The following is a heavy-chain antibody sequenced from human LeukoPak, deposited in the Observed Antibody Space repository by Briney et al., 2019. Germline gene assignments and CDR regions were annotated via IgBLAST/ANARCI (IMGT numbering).Heavy chain of an antibody. V-gene: IGHV1-69*13. CDR3: ARDFRRYCSGGSCYSDY. Sequence: SVKVSCKASGGTFSSYAISWVRQAPGQGLEWMGGIIPIFGTANYAQKFQGRVTITADESTSTAYMELSSLRSDDTAVYYCARDFRRYCSGGSCYSDYWGQGTLVTVSS. D-gene: IGHD2-15*01. CDR1: GGTFSSYA. J-gene: IGHJ4*02. CDR2: IIPIFGTA.